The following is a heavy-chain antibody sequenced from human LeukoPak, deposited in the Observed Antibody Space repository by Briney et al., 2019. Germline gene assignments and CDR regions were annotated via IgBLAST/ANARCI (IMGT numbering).Heavy chain of an antibody. V-gene: IGHV1-8*01. CDR1: GYTFTIYD. CDR2: MSPNSANT. D-gene: IGHD4-23*01. Sequence: GASVTVSCKASGYTFTIYDINWVRQATGQGLEWMGWMSPNSANTGYAQKFQGRVTFTRDTSISTAYMELRSLTSEDTAVYYCARDYGGSSGWFDPWGQGTLVTVSS. CDR3: ARDYGGSSGWFDP. J-gene: IGHJ5*02.